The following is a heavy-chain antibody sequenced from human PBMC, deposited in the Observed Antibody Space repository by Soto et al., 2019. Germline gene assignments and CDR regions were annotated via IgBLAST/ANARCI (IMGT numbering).Heavy chain of an antibody. J-gene: IGHJ6*02. D-gene: IGHD4-17*01. V-gene: IGHV1-69*12. CDR3: AGGSLGPRVYDYGDYVRYYGMDV. CDR1: GGTFSSYA. Sequence: QVQLVQSGAEVKKPGSSVKVSCKASGGTFSSYAISWVRQAPGQGLEWMGGIIPIFGTANYAQKFQGRVTITADESTSTAYMGLSSLRSEDTAGYYCAGGSLGPRVYDYGDYVRYYGMDVWGQGTTVTVSS. CDR2: IIPIFGTA.